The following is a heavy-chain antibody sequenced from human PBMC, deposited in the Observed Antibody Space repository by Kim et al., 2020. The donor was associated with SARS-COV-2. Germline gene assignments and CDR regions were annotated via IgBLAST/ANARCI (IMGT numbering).Heavy chain of an antibody. CDR2: IYYSGST. CDR1: GGSISSSSYY. V-gene: IGHV4-39*01. D-gene: IGHD2-15*01. CDR3: ARPRHSGELWYFDL. Sequence: SETLSLTCTVSGGSISSSSYYWGWIRQPPGKGLEWIGSIYYSGSTYYNPSLKSRVTISVDTSKNQFSLKLSSVTAADTAVYYCARPRHSGELWYFDLWGRGTLVTVSS. J-gene: IGHJ2*01.